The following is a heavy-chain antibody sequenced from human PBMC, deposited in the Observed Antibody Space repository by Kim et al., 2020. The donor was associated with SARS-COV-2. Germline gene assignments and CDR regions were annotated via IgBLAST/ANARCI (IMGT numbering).Heavy chain of an antibody. CDR3: IARYGGGSLSF. CDR1: GFTFSDSD. CDR2: IRNKANTYAT. D-gene: IGHD2-15*01. Sequence: GGSLRLSCAASGFTFSDSDIHWVRQASGKGPEWVGRIRNKANTYATAFAASVQGRLTISSDDSKNTADLQMNSLKAEDTAVYYCIARYGGGSLSFWCQGT. J-gene: IGHJ4*02. V-gene: IGHV3-73*01.